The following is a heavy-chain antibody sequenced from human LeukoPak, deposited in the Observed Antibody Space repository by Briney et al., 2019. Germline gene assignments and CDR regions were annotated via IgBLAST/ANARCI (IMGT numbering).Heavy chain of an antibody. J-gene: IGHJ4*02. CDR3: ARQPVVNRGAVASNFDS. D-gene: IGHD6-19*01. CDR1: GGLITTTTCY. Sequence: SETLSLTCTVSGGLITTTTCYWGWIRQSPGKGLEWIASIYYRGDTYYNASLESRVSISIDTSKNQFSLKLNSMNAADTAVYFCARQPVVNRGAVASNFDSWGQGTLVTVSS. CDR2: IYYRGDT. V-gene: IGHV4-39*01.